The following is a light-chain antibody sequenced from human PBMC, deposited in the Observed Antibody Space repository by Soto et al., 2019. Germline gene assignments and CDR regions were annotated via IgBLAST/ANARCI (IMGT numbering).Light chain of an antibody. CDR3: SAYTGSSVA. CDR1: SSDIGDYKY. V-gene: IGLV2-14*01. J-gene: IGLJ2*01. CDR2: EVS. Sequence: QSALTQPASVSGSPGQSITISCTGTSSDIGDYKYVSWYQQHPGKAPKLMIFEVSYRPLWVSIRFSGSNSGNTASLTLSGLQAEDEADYYCSAYTGSSVAFGGGTKVTVL.